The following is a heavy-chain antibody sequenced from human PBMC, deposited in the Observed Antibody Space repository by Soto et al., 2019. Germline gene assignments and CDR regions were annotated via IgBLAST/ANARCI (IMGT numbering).Heavy chain of an antibody. J-gene: IGHJ6*02. CDR2: ISYDGSNK. Sequence: QVQLVESGGGVVQPGRSLRLSCAASGFTFSSYAMHWVRQAPGKGLEWVAVISYDGSNKYYADSVKGRFTISRDNSKTTLYLQMNSLRAEDTAVYYCARDPPPGRDIVVVPAAIYYGMDVWGQGTTVTVSS. CDR1: GFTFSSYA. D-gene: IGHD2-2*01. CDR3: ARDPPPGRDIVVVPAAIYYGMDV. V-gene: IGHV3-30-3*01.